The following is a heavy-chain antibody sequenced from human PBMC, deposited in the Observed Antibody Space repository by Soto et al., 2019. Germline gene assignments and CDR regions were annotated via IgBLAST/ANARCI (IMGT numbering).Heavy chain of an antibody. CDR1: GGSISSSSYY. V-gene: IGHV4-39*01. Sequence: QLQLQESGPGLVKPSETLSLTCTVSGGSISSSSYYWGWIRQPPGKGLEWIGSIYYSGSTYYNPSLKSRVTISVDTSKNPFSLKLSSVTAADTAVYYCARRNSSGRLYYYYGMDVWGQGTTVTVSS. D-gene: IGHD6-19*01. CDR3: ARRNSSGRLYYYYGMDV. J-gene: IGHJ6*02. CDR2: IYYSGST.